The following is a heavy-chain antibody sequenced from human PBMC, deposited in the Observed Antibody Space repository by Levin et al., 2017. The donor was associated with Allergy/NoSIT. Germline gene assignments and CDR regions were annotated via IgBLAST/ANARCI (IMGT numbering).Heavy chain of an antibody. CDR1: GFTLSRFW. CDR3: ARDPYDIRGYGGYGAFDI. Sequence: GGSLRLSCAASGFTLSRFWTTWVRQAPGKGLEWVTNINEDGSEKQYVASVNGRFTISRDYANNSVYLQMSSLRDDDTAIYYCARDPYDIRGYGGYGAFDIWGQGTMVTVSS. V-gene: IGHV3-7*01. CDR2: INEDGSEK. J-gene: IGHJ3*02. D-gene: IGHD3-22*01.